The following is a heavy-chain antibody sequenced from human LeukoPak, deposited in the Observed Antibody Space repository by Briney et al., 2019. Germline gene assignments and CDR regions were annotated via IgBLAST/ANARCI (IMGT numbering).Heavy chain of an antibody. Sequence: SETLSLTRTVSGGSISSYYWSWIRQPPGKGLEWIGYIYTSGSTNYNPSLKSRVTISVDTSKNQFSLKLSSVTAADTAVYYCARQSSSRGWFDPWGQGTLVTVSS. CDR3: ARQSSSRGWFDP. D-gene: IGHD6-6*01. J-gene: IGHJ5*02. V-gene: IGHV4-4*09. CDR2: IYTSGST. CDR1: GGSISSYY.